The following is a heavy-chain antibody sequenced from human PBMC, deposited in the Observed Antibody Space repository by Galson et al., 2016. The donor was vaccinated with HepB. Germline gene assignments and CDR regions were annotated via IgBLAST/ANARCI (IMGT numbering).Heavy chain of an antibody. CDR3: AAARDSSGYYEFDY. CDR2: IAVGSGNT. Sequence: SVKVSCKASGFTLPNSAVQWVRQAGGLPLEWIGWIAVGSGNTHYPQKFQERLTITRDMSTSTAYMELSSLRSDDTAVYYCAAARDSSGYYEFDYWGQGTLVTVSS. V-gene: IGHV1-58*01. D-gene: IGHD3-22*01. J-gene: IGHJ4*02. CDR1: GFTLPNSA.